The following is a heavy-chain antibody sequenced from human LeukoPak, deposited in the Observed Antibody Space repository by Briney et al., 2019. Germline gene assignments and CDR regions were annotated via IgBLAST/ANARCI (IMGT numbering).Heavy chain of an antibody. CDR2: IYYSGST. CDR1: GGSISSTSHY. CDR3: ARDRSGYAY. D-gene: IGHD3-3*01. Sequence: SETLSLTCALSGGSISSTSHYWGWIRQPPGKGLEWIGSIYYSGSTYYNPSLKSRVALSVDTSKNQFSLKLSSVTAADTAVYYCARDRSGYAYWGQGTLVTVSS. V-gene: IGHV4-39*07. J-gene: IGHJ4*02.